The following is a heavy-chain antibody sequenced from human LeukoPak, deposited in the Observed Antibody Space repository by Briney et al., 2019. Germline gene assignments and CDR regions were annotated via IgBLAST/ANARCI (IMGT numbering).Heavy chain of an antibody. J-gene: IGHJ4*02. Sequence: PGGSLRLSCAASGFTFSSYAMSWVRQAPGKGLEWVSAISGSGGSTYYADSVKGRFTISRDNSKNTLYLQMNSLRAEDTAVYYCAKAGTDGGDCYSGVDYWGQGTLVTVSS. D-gene: IGHD2-21*02. CDR2: ISGSGGST. V-gene: IGHV3-23*01. CDR3: AKAGTDGGDCYSGVDY. CDR1: GFTFSSYA.